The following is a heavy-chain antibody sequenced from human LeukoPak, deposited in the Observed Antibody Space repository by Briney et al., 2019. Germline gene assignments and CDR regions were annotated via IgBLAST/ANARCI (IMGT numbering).Heavy chain of an antibody. Sequence: PGGSLRLSCAASGFTFSSYGMQWVRQAPGKGLEWVAVISYDGSNKYYADTVKGRFTISRDNSKNTLYLQMNSLRAEDTAVYYCAKDHNYGDYLFADWGQGTLVTVSS. CDR2: ISYDGSNK. V-gene: IGHV3-30*18. CDR3: AKDHNYGDYLFAD. CDR1: GFTFSSYG. J-gene: IGHJ4*02. D-gene: IGHD4-17*01.